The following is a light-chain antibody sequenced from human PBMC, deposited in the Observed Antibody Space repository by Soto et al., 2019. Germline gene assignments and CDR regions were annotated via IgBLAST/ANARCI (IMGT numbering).Light chain of an antibody. CDR2: WAS. Sequence: DIVMTQSPDSLAVSLGERATINCKSSQSVLYSSNNKNYLAWYQQKPGQPPKLLIYWASTRKSGVPDRFSGSGSGTDFTLTISSLQAEDVAVYYCQQYYSIHPWTFGQGTKVDIK. J-gene: IGKJ1*01. V-gene: IGKV4-1*01. CDR1: QSVLYSSNNKNY. CDR3: QQYYSIHPWT.